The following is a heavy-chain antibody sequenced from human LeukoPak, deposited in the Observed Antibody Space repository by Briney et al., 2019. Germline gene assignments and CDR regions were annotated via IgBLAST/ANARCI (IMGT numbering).Heavy chain of an antibody. D-gene: IGHD5-12*01. CDR3: AKDGDYSDSDIDY. Sequence: GFALRLSCVACGSGFMFEQYTMHWVRQPPGKGLEWVSLITWYGRTTYYADSVKGRFTIFRDNSKNVLYLQMNTLTTEDTAVYFCAKDGDYSDSDIDYWGQGPLVTVSS. CDR1: GFMFEQYT. J-gene: IGHJ4*02. CDR2: ITWYGRTT. V-gene: IGHV3-43*01.